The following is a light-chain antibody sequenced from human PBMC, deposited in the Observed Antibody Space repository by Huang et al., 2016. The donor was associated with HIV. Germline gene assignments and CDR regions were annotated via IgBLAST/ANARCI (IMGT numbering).Light chain of an antibody. J-gene: IGKJ4*01. CDR3: QHYYNWPLT. Sequence: EIVMTQSPATLSVSPGERATLSCRASQNIGGSLAWYQQKPGQAPRVLIFGASTRDPGGPDRFSGGGSETEFTLTISGLQSQDVAVYFCQHYYNWPLTVGGGTKVEFK. V-gene: IGKV3-15*01. CDR2: GAS. CDR1: QNIGGS.